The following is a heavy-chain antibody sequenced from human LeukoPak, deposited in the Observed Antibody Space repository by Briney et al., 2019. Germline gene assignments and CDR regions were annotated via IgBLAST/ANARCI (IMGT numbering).Heavy chain of an antibody. Sequence: ASVKVSCKASGYTFTGYYMHWVRQAPGRGLEWMGWINPNSGGTNYAQKFQGRVTMTRDTSISTAYMELSRLRSDDTAVYYCARAGYSYGTLGYWGQGTLVTVSS. J-gene: IGHJ4*02. D-gene: IGHD5-18*01. V-gene: IGHV1-2*02. CDR2: INPNSGGT. CDR1: GYTFTGYY. CDR3: ARAGYSYGTLGY.